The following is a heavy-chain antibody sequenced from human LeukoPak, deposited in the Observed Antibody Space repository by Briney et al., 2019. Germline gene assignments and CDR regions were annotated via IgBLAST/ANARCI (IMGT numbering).Heavy chain of an antibody. CDR2: IKLNSGST. D-gene: IGHD3-10*01. CDR1: GYTFTYNY. V-gene: IGHV1-2*02. J-gene: IGHJ3*02. Sequence: ASVNLSRTASGYTFTYNYMHWVRHAQGQGLGWKGWIKLNSGSTNSAQKFQGRVTMTRDTSIKIDYMELSRLRSDDTALYYGTGAYGWGLRDVFDIWGRGTLVTISS. CDR3: TGAYGWGLRDVFDI.